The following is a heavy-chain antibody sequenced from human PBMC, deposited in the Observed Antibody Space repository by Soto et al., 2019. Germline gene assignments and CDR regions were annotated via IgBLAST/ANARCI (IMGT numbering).Heavy chain of an antibody. D-gene: IGHD6-6*01. CDR3: ARDLGGSSSYLGY. V-gene: IGHV1-2*02. J-gene: IGHJ4*02. CDR2: INPDYGGA. Sequence: ASVKVSCKASGYTFTGHYIHWVRQAPGQGLEWMGWINPDYGGATYAQKFQGRVSLTRDTSNSTAYMELSSLRSDDTAVYFCARDLGGSSSYLGYWGQGTPVTVSS. CDR1: GYTFTGHY.